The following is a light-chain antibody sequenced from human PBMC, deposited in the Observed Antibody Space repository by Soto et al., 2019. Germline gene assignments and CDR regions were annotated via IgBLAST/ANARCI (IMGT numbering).Light chain of an antibody. CDR2: KAS. V-gene: IGKV1-5*03. CDR3: QQYETFSGT. CDR1: QTISSW. J-gene: IGKJ1*01. Sequence: DIQRTQSPSTLSGSVGDRVTITCRASQTISSWLAWYQQKPGRAPKLLIYKASTLKSGVPSRFSGSGSGTKFTLTIASLQPDDFATYYCQQYETFSGTFGPGTKVDI.